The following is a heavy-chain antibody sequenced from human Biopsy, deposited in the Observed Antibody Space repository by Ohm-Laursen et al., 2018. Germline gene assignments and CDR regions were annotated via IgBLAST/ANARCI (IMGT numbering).Heavy chain of an antibody. CDR3: ARDSRGGHLNTTLITGKNLDS. Sequence: TLSLTCTVSRDSISNYYWTWIRQSLGKGLDWIGYIYYTGSTNYNPSVKSRVTISVDTSKNQFSLKLNSVTAADTAVYFCARDSRGGHLNTTLITGKNLDSWGQGILVTVSS. V-gene: IGHV4-59*01. D-gene: IGHD3-16*01. CDR2: IYYTGST. CDR1: RDSISNYY. J-gene: IGHJ4*02.